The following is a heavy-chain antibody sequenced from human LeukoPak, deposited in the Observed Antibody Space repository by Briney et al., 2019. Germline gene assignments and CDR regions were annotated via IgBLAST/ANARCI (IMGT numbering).Heavy chain of an antibody. CDR1: GYTFTSYA. CDR3: ASSREGRVDSETRLVDY. J-gene: IGHJ4*02. CDR2: INAGNGNT. D-gene: IGHD1-7*01. Sequence: ASVKVSCKASGYTFTSYAMHWVRQAPGQRLEWMGWINAGNGNTKYSQNFQGRVTITRDTSASTAYMELRSLRSEDTAVYYCASSREGRVDSETRLVDYWGQGTLVAVSS. V-gene: IGHV1-3*01.